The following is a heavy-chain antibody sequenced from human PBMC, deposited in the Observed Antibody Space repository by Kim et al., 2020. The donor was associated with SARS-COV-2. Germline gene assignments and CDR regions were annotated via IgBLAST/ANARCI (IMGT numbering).Heavy chain of an antibody. CDR2: FDPEDGET. D-gene: IGHD6-13*01. J-gene: IGHJ5*02. Sequence: ASVKVSCKVSGYTLTELSMHWVRQAPGKGLEWMGGFDPEDGETIYAQNFQGRVTMTEDTSTDTAYMELSSLRSEDTAVYYCATSGSSWTRSGWFDPWGQGTLVTVSS. CDR1: GYTLTELS. CDR3: ATSGSSWTRSGWFDP. V-gene: IGHV1-24*01.